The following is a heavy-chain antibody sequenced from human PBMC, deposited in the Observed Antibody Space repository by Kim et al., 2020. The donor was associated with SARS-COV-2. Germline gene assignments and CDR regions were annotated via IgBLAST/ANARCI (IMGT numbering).Heavy chain of an antibody. CDR1: GYTFTSYA. CDR2: INAGNGNT. CDR3: ARVSQDTAMAPAAYIFDY. V-gene: IGHV1-3*01. Sequence: ASVKVSCKASGYTFTSYAMHWVRQAPGQRLEWMGWINAGNGNTKYSQKFQGRVTITRDTSASTAYMELSSLRSEDTAVYYCARVSQDTAMAPAAYIFDYWGQGTLVTVSS. D-gene: IGHD5-18*01. J-gene: IGHJ4*02.